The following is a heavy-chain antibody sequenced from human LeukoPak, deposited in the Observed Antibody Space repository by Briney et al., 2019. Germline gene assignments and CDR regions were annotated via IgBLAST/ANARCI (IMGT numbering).Heavy chain of an antibody. CDR1: GASISSTNYY. J-gene: IGHJ3*01. CDR2: IYDSDYT. Sequence: SETLSLTCKVSGASISSTNYYWGWIRQPPGKGLEWIGSIYDSDYTHCTPSLERRVTISVDTSKNQFSLQLSFVTAAETAIYYCATWGAVTALDSFDVWGQGTMVTVSS. D-gene: IGHD2-21*02. V-gene: IGHV4-39*01. CDR3: ATWGAVTALDSFDV.